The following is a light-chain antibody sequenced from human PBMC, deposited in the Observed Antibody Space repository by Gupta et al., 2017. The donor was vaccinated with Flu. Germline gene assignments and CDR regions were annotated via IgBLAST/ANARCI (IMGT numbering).Light chain of an antibody. CDR2: RAS. V-gene: IGKV1-5*03. CDR3: QQYHTFPWM. Sequence: VGDRVTITCRASQSLDNWLAWFQQKPGQAPKLLIWRASNLETGVPSRFSGSGSGAEFTLTISSLQPEDFATYFCQQYHTFPWMFGQGTRVEIE. CDR1: QSLDNW. J-gene: IGKJ1*01.